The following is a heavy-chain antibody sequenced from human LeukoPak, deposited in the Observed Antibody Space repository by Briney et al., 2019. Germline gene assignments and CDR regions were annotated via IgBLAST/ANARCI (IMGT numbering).Heavy chain of an antibody. CDR3: ARFGYVAAVDV. Sequence: GSLSLSCAASGFSFSAYWMTWGRPAPGTGLEGVANINPAGSETYYVDPVKGRFSISRDNAKNLVYLQMNSLRAEDTAVYHCARFGYVAAVDVWGQGTPVTVSS. D-gene: IGHD2-15*01. CDR2: INPAGSET. CDR1: GFSFSAYW. V-gene: IGHV3-7*01. J-gene: IGHJ4*02.